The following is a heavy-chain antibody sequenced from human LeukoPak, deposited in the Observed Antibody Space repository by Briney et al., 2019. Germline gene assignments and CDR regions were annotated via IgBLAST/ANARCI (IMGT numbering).Heavy chain of an antibody. Sequence: ASVKVSCKASGYTFTSYAMNWVRQAPGQGLEWMGGIIPIFGTANYAQKFQGRVTITADESTSTAYMELSSLRSEDTAVYYCARDYYGSGSYSVNDAFDIWGQGTMVTVSS. V-gene: IGHV1-69*13. D-gene: IGHD3-10*01. CDR2: IIPIFGTA. CDR3: ARDYYGSGSYSVNDAFDI. CDR1: GYTFTSYA. J-gene: IGHJ3*02.